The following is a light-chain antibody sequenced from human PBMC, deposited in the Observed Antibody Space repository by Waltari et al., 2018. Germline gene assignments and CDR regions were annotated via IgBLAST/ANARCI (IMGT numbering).Light chain of an antibody. CDR2: GVG. CDR1: SSDVGYYDY. V-gene: IGLV2-14*03. J-gene: IGLJ3*02. CDR3: CSYTPSTTWV. Sequence: QSAPTQPPSVSGSPGRSVTISCTGTSSDVGYYDYVSWYQQHPGKAPKLIIYGVGDRPSGVSDRFSGSRSGNTASLTISVLQAEDEADYYCCSYTPSTTWVFGGGTRLTVL.